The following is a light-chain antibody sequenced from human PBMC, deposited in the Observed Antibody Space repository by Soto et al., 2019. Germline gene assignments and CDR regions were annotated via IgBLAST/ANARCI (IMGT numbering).Light chain of an antibody. CDR2: AAS. Sequence: DIQMTQTPSSLSASVGDRVTISCRAIQGSSNYLAWYQQKPGTVPKLLIYAASTLQSGVPARFSGSGSGTNFTLSNSSLQPADVATYYCQKYNSAPWTFGQGTKVEIK. J-gene: IGKJ1*01. CDR3: QKYNSAPWT. V-gene: IGKV1-27*01. CDR1: QGSSNY.